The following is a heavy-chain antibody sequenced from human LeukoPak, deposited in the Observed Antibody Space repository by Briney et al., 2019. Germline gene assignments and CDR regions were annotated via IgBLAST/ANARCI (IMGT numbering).Heavy chain of an antibody. J-gene: IGHJ3*02. CDR1: GGTFSSYA. CDR2: IIPIFGIA. Sequence: AASVKFSCKASGGTFSSYAISWVRQAPGQGLERMGRIIPIFGIANYAQKFQGRVTITADKSTSTAYMELSSLRSEDTAVYYCARDRRGDGYNWDDAFDIWGQGTMVTVSS. D-gene: IGHD5-24*01. CDR3: ARDRRGDGYNWDDAFDI. V-gene: IGHV1-69*04.